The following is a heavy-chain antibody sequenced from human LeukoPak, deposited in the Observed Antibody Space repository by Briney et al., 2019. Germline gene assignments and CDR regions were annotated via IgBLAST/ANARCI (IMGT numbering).Heavy chain of an antibody. J-gene: IGHJ4*02. V-gene: IGHV4-39*01. CDR3: PRQYSSGWQYFDC. CDR2: IYYSGST. D-gene: IGHD6-19*01. Sequence: SETLSLTCTVSGGSISSGSYYWGWIHQPPGKGREWIGTIYYSGSTYYNPSLKSLFTISVDKSKSQFSLQMRSVTAADTAVYYCPRQYSSGWQYFDCWGQGTLVTVSS. CDR1: GGSISSGSYY.